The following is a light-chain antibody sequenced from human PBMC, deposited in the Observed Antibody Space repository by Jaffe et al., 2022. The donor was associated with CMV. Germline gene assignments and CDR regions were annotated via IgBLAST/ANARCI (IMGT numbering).Light chain of an antibody. CDR3: QQYGSSLWT. CDR1: QSITSSY. V-gene: IGKV3-20*01. J-gene: IGKJ1*01. CDR2: DTS. Sequence: EIVLTQSPGTLSLSPGERATLSCRASQSITSSYLAWYQQKPGQAPRLLIYDTSRRATGIPDRFSGGGSGTDFTLTISRLEPEDFVVYYCQQYGSSLWTFGQGTKVEIK.